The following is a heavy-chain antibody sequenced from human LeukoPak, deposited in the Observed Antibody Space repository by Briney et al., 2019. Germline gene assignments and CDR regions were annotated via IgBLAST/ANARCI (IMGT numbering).Heavy chain of an antibody. Sequence: ASVKVSCKASGYTFTSYDINWVRQATGQGLEWMGWMNPSSGNTGYAQKFQGRVTMTRNTSISTAYMELSSLRSEDTAVHYCARGRAVFGVVIIGSLWDYWGQGTLVTVSS. D-gene: IGHD3-3*01. CDR2: MNPSSGNT. CDR1: GYTFTSYD. V-gene: IGHV1-8*01. J-gene: IGHJ4*02. CDR3: ARGRAVFGVVIIGSLWDY.